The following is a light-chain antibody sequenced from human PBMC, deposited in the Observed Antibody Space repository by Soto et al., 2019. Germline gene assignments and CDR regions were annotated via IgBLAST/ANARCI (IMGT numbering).Light chain of an antibody. CDR2: KAS. Sequence: IQMTQSPSTLSASLGDRVTITCRASQTINSWLAWYQQKPGKAPKLLIYKASYLQSWVPSTFSGSGSGTEFTLTISSLQHDDFANYYCQQYKSYYSWTFGQGTKVDIK. V-gene: IGKV1-5*03. CDR3: QQYKSYYSWT. CDR1: QTINSW. J-gene: IGKJ1*01.